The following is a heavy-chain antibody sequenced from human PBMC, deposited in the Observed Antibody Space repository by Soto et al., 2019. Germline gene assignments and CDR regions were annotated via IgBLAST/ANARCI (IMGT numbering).Heavy chain of an antibody. D-gene: IGHD3-3*01. CDR1: GYTFTSYY. Sequence: QVQLVQSGAEVKKPGASVKVSCKASGYTFTSYYMHWVRQAPGQGLEWMGIINPSGGSTSYAQKFQGRVTMTRDTSTSKVYMELSSLRSEDTAVYYCARDGSITIPGTSWFDPWGQGTLVTVSS. J-gene: IGHJ5*02. CDR3: ARDGSITIPGTSWFDP. CDR2: INPSGGST. V-gene: IGHV1-46*03.